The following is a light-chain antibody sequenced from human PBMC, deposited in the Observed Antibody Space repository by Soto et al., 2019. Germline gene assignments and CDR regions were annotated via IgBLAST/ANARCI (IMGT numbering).Light chain of an antibody. Sequence: QSVLTQPPSASASLGASVKLTCTLSSGHSSYAIAWHQQQPEKGPRYLMKLNSDGSHSKGDGIPDRFSGSRSGAERYLTISRLQSEDEADYYCQTWGTGIHVVFGGGTKLTVL. CDR3: QTWGTGIHVV. J-gene: IGLJ2*01. V-gene: IGLV4-69*01. CDR2: LNSDGSH. CDR1: SGHSSYA.